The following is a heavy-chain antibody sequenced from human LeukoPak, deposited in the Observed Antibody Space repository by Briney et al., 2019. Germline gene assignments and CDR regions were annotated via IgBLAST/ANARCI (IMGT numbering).Heavy chain of an antibody. V-gene: IGHV3-23*01. CDR1: GFTFSSYA. CDR2: ISGSGGST. J-gene: IGHJ4*02. D-gene: IGHD1-26*01. CDR3: AKDLEGGSYYGY. Sequence: GGSLRLSCAASGFTFSSYAMSWVRQAPGKGLEWVSAISGSGGSTYYADSVKGRFTISRDNSKNTLYLQMNSLRAEDAAVYYCAKDLEGGSYYGYWGQGTLVTVSS.